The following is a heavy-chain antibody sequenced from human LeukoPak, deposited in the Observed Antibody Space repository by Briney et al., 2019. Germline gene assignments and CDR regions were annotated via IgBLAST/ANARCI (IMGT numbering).Heavy chain of an antibody. Sequence: ASVKVSCKASGYTFTSYDINWVRQATGQGLEWMGIINPSGGSTSYAQKFQGRVTMTRDTSTSTVYMELSSLRSEDTAVYYCARDRGLGELSLWFDPWGQGTLVTVSS. J-gene: IGHJ5*02. D-gene: IGHD3-16*02. CDR3: ARDRGLGELSLWFDP. CDR2: INPSGGST. V-gene: IGHV1-46*01. CDR1: GYTFTSYD.